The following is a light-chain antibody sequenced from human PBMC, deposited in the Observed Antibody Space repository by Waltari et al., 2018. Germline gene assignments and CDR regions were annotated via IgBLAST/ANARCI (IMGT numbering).Light chain of an antibody. J-gene: IGLJ2*01. CDR1: SSNIGSNT. Sequence: QSVVTQPPSASGAPGQRVTISCSVSSSNIGSNTVNWYQVLPGTAPRLLIYSNELRPEGVPARFSGSKSGISASLAISGLQSEDEAEYYCAAWDDRLTGVLFGGGTKVTVL. CDR2: SNE. V-gene: IGLV1-44*01. CDR3: AAWDDRLTGVL.